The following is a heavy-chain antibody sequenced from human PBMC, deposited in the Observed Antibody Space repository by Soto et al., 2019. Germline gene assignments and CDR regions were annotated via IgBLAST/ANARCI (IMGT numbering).Heavy chain of an antibody. J-gene: IGHJ4*02. D-gene: IGHD3-16*01. CDR1: GGSTSSDNY. V-gene: IGHV4-30-4*01. CDR3: AREGGESSDGLYYLDS. CDR2: IYYSGNT. Sequence: LSLTCTVSGGSTSSDNYWSWIRQPPGKGLEWIGHIYYSGNTDYNPSLKSRLAISIDTSKNQFSLKLSSVTAADTAVYFCAREGGESSDGLYYLDSWGQGSLVTVSS.